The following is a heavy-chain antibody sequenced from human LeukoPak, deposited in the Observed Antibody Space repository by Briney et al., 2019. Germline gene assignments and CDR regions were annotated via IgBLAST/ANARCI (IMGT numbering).Heavy chain of an antibody. Sequence: SETLSLTCTVSGGSISSSSYYWGWIRQPPGKGLEWIVSIYYSGSTYYNPSLKSRVTISVDTSKNQFSLKLSSVTAADTAVYYCAAKNYYDSSAELDYWGQGTLVTVSS. CDR3: AAKNYYDSSAELDY. D-gene: IGHD3-22*01. CDR2: IYYSGST. CDR1: GGSISSSSYY. J-gene: IGHJ4*02. V-gene: IGHV4-39*01.